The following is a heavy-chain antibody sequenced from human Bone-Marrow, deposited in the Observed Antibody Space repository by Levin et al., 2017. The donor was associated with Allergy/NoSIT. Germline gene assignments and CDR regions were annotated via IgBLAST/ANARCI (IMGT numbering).Heavy chain of an antibody. D-gene: IGHD1-26*01. CDR3: ARDRPYLYSGSYTPENAAFDI. CDR2: IYSGGST. J-gene: IGHJ3*02. V-gene: IGHV3-66*01. Sequence: GGSLRLSCAASGFTVSSNYMNWVRQAPGKGLEWISVIYSGGSTYYADSVKGRFIISRDNSKNTLYLQMNSLRADDTAVYYCARDRPYLYSGSYTPENAAFDIWGQGTMVTVSS. CDR1: GFTVSSNY.